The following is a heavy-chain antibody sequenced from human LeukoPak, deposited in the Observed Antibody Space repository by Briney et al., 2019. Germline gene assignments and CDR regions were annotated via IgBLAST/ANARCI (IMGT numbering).Heavy chain of an antibody. D-gene: IGHD6-19*01. CDR1: GFTFSSYG. CDR2: IRYDGSNK. V-gene: IGHV3-30*02. Sequence: PGGSLRLSCAASGFTFSSYGMHWVRQAPGKGLEWVAFIRYDGSNKYYADSVKGRFTISRDNSKNTLYLQMNSLRAEDTAVYYCARERYSSGTYNWFDPWGQGTLVTVSS. J-gene: IGHJ5*02. CDR3: ARERYSSGTYNWFDP.